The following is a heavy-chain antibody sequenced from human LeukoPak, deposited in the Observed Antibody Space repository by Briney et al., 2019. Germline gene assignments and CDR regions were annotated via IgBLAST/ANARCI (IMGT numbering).Heavy chain of an antibody. Sequence: SETLSLTCTVSGSISSYYLSWIRQPPGKGLEWIGYIYTSGSTNYNPSLKSRVTISVDTSKNQFSLDLSSVTAADTAVYYCARHKCTSTSCLTKNAFDIWGQGTMVTVSS. CDR1: GSISSYY. D-gene: IGHD2-2*01. CDR3: ARHKCTSTSCLTKNAFDI. V-gene: IGHV4-4*09. CDR2: IYTSGST. J-gene: IGHJ3*02.